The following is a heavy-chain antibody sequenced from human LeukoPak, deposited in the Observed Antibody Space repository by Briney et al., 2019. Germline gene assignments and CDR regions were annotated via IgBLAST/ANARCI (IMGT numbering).Heavy chain of an antibody. D-gene: IGHD6-13*01. CDR2: IYYSGST. J-gene: IGHJ5*02. CDR3: ARKPYSSRSKGFDP. V-gene: IGHV4-31*03. CDR1: GGSISSGGYY. Sequence: PSETLSLTCTVSGGSISSGGYYWSWIRQHPGKGLEWIGYIYYSGSTYYNPSLKSRVTISVDTSKNQFSLKLSSVTAADTAVYYCARKPYSSRSKGFDPWGQGTLVTVSS.